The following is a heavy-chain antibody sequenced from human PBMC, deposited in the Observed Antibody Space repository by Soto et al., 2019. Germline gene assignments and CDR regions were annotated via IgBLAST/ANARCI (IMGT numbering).Heavy chain of an antibody. V-gene: IGHV1-2*02. Sequence: ASVKVSCKASGYTFTGYYMHWVRQAPGQGLEWMGWINPNSGGTNYAQKFQGRVTMTRDTSISTAYMELSRLRSDDTAVYYCAREPAISGWGYYYYGMDVWGQGTTVTVSS. CDR2: INPNSGGT. CDR3: AREPAISGWGYYYYGMDV. J-gene: IGHJ6*02. CDR1: GYTFTGYY. D-gene: IGHD6-19*01.